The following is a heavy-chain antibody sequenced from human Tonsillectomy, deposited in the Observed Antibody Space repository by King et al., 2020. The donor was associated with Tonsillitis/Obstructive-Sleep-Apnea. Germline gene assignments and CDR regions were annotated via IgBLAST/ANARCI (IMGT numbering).Heavy chain of an antibody. V-gene: IGHV4-34*01. Sequence: QVQLPQWGAGLLKPSETLSLTCAVYGGSFSGYYWSLIRQPPGKGLEWIGEIDHSGSTNYNPSLKSRVTISVDTSKNQFSLRLNSVTAADTAVYYCARETEAFDIWGQGTIVTVSS. J-gene: IGHJ3*02. CDR3: ARETEAFDI. CDR2: IDHSGST. CDR1: GGSFSGYY.